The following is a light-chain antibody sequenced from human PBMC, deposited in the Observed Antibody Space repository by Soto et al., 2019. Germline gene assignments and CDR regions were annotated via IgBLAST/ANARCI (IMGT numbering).Light chain of an antibody. CDR1: QTVSSSS. CDR3: QQYGSSPRT. Sequence: DIVLTQSPVTLSLSPGERATLSCRASQTVSSSSLAWYQQKPGQAPRLLIFGASTRAAGFPDRFSGSGSGTDFTLTISSLEPEDFAVYYCQQYGSSPRTFGQGTKVEIK. J-gene: IGKJ1*01. V-gene: IGKV3-20*01. CDR2: GAS.